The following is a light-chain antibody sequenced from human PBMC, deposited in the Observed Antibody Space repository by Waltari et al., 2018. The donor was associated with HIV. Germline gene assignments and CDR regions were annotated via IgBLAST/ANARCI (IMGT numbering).Light chain of an antibody. V-gene: IGLV2-14*01. CDR3: SSYTSSSTRV. J-gene: IGLJ1*01. CDR1: SSDVGCYNY. CDR2: DVS. Sequence: QSALTQPASVSGSPGQSITISCTGTSSDVGCYNYVSWYQQHPGKAPKPMLYDVSNRPSGVSNRFSGSKSGNTASLTISGLHAEDEADYYCSSYTSSSTRVFGTGTKVTVL.